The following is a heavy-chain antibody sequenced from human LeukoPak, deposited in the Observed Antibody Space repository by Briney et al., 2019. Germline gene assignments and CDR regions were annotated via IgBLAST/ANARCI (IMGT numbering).Heavy chain of an antibody. CDR2: LYTTGSS. D-gene: IGHD2-15*01. CDR1: GGSISTYY. Sequence: SETLSLTCTVSGGSISTYYWSWIRQPAGKGLEWIGRLYTTGSSSYNPSLKSRVTMSVDTSKNQFSLRLTSVTAADTAVYYCARDGGTGWAFDIWGQGTLVTASS. V-gene: IGHV4-4*07. J-gene: IGHJ3*02. CDR3: ARDGGTGWAFDI.